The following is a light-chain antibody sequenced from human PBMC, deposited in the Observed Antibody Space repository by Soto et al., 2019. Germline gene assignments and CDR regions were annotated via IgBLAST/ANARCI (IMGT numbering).Light chain of an antibody. CDR2: EVT. V-gene: IGLV2-14*01. J-gene: IGLJ1*01. CDR3: ASFRSGTILV. Sequence: QSALTQPASVSGSPGQSVTISCTGPRSDIGDSNFISWYQHSPGKAPRLLIYEVTNRPSGVSKRFSGSKAGNTASLTISGLLDDDEADYFCASFRSGTILVFGTGTKATVL. CDR1: RSDIGDSNF.